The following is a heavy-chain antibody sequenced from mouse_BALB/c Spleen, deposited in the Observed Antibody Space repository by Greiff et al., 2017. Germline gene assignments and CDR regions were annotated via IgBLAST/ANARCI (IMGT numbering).Heavy chain of an antibody. D-gene: IGHD1-1*01. Sequence: QVQLQQSGAELARPGASVKLSCKASGYTFTSYWMQWVKQRPGQGLEWIGAIYPGDGDTRYTQKFKGKATLTADKSSSTAYMQLSSLASEDSAVYYCASVTTVVDYWGQGTTLTVSS. V-gene: IGHV1-87*01. CDR3: ASVTTVVDY. J-gene: IGHJ2*01. CDR2: IYPGDGDT. CDR1: GYTFTSYW.